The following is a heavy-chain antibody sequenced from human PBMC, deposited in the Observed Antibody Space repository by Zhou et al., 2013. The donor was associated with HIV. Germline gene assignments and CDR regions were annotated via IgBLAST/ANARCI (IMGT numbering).Heavy chain of an antibody. CDR1: GGSISSHY. CDR2: IYYSGST. V-gene: IGHV4-59*11. J-gene: IGHJ6*02. D-gene: IGHD3-22*01. CDR3: ARAVSGYYSRYYYYDMDV. Sequence: QVQLQESGPGLVKPSETLSLTCTVSGGSISSHYWSWIRQPPGKGLEWIGYIYYSGSTNYNPSLKSRVTMSVDTSKNQFSLRLSSVTAADTAVYYCARAVSGYYSRYYYYDMDVWGQGTTVTVSS.